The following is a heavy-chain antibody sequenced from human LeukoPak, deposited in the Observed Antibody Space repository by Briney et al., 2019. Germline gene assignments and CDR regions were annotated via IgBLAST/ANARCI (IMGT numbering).Heavy chain of an antibody. CDR1: GGPISSYY. V-gene: IGHV4-59*01. J-gene: IGHJ4*02. CDR2: IYYSGST. CDR3: ARDLNGSGSYPFDY. Sequence: SETLSLTCTVSGGPISSYYWSWIRQPPGKGLEWIGYIYYSGSTNYNPSLKSRVTISVDTSKNQFSLKLSSVTAADTAVYYCARDLNGSGSYPFDYWGQGTLVTVSS. D-gene: IGHD3-10*01.